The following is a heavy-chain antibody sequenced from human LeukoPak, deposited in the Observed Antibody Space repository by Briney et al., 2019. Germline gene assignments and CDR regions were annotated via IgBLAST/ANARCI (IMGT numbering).Heavy chain of an antibody. J-gene: IGHJ6*03. V-gene: IGHV3-7*01. D-gene: IGHD3-3*01. CDR2: IKQDGSEK. CDR3: ARTYYDFWSGFNYMDV. CDR1: GFTFSSYW. Sequence: PGGSLRLSCAASGFTFSSYWMSWVRQAPGKGLEWVANIKQDGSEKYYVDSVKGRFTISRDNAKNSLYLQMNSLRAEDTAVYYCARTYYDFWSGFNYMDVWGKGTTVTVSS.